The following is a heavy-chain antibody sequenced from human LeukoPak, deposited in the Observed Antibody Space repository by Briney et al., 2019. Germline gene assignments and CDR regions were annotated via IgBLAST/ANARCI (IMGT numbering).Heavy chain of an antibody. Sequence: GGSLRLSCAASGFTFSSYSMNWVRQAPGKGLEWVSSISSSSSYIYYADSVKGRFTISRDNAKNSLYLQMNSLRAEDTAVYYCAGGEGSSSWYLSAFDIWGQGTMVTVSS. D-gene: IGHD6-13*01. CDR2: ISSSSSYI. CDR3: AGGEGSSSWYLSAFDI. CDR1: GFTFSSYS. V-gene: IGHV3-21*01. J-gene: IGHJ3*02.